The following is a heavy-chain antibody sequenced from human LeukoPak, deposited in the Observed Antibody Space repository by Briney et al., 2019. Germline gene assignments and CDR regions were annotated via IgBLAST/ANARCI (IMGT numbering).Heavy chain of an antibody. Sequence: GESLKISCKGSGYSFTDYWIAWVRQMPGKGLEWMGIIYPGDSETRYSPSFQGQVTISADKSISTAYLQWSSLKASDTAMYYRARRGSGSYLLYYFDYWGQGTLVTVSS. CDR3: ARRGSGSYLLYYFDY. V-gene: IGHV5-51*01. D-gene: IGHD3-10*01. CDR1: GYSFTDYW. CDR2: IYPGDSET. J-gene: IGHJ4*02.